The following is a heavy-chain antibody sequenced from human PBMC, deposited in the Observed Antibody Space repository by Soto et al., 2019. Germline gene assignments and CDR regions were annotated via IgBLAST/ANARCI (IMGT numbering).Heavy chain of an antibody. CDR3: AKDITHCSGRTCYGCDF. CDR1: GFTFSSYG. Sequence: QEQLVESGGGVVQPGRSLRLSCAASGFTFSSYGMHWVRQAPGKGLEWVAVISYDGSNKYYADSVKGRFTISRDNCKITVYLQMNSLRAEDPTVYYCAKDITHCSGRTCYGCDFWGQGTLVTVSS. D-gene: IGHD2-15*01. J-gene: IGHJ4*02. V-gene: IGHV3-30*18. CDR2: ISYDGSNK.